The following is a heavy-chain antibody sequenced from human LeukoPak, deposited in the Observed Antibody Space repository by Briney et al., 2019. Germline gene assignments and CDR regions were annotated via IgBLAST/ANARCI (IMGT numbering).Heavy chain of an antibody. V-gene: IGHV1-3*01. J-gene: IGHJ4*02. CDR2: INAGNGNT. Sequence: ASVKVSCKASGYTFTSYAMHWARQAPGQRLEWMGWINAGNGNTKYSQKFQGRVTITRDTSASTAYMELSSLRSEDTAVYYCARDSGVRQLVPQDFDYWGQGTLVTVSS. CDR1: GYTFTSYA. D-gene: IGHD6-13*01. CDR3: ARDSGVRQLVPQDFDY.